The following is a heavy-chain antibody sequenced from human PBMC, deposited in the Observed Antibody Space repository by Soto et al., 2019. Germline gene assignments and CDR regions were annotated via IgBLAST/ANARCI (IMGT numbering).Heavy chain of an antibody. Sequence: QVQLVQSGAVVTKPGASVKVSCKASGYTFTSYYMHWVRQAPGQRLEYMGIINPNGGTTHYAQKFQGRVTMTRDTSTSTLYMELSSLRSEDTAMYYCADYTSGWPTPWNWGQGTLVTVSS. D-gene: IGHD6-19*01. V-gene: IGHV1-46*01. CDR2: INPNGGTT. J-gene: IGHJ4*02. CDR1: GYTFTSYY. CDR3: ADYTSGWPTPWN.